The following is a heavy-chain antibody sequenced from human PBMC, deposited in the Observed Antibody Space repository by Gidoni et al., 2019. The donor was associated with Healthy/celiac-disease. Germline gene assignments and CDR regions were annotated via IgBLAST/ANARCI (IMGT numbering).Heavy chain of an antibody. D-gene: IGHD3-16*02. V-gene: IGHV3-23*04. CDR3: AKAPNHMITFGGVIVTSFDY. J-gene: IGHJ4*02. Sequence: EVQLVESGGGLVQPGGSLRLSCAASGFTFSSYAMSWVRQAPGKGLEWVSAISGSGGSTYYADSVKGRFTISRDNSKNTLYLQMNSLRAEDTAVYYCAKAPNHMITFGGVIVTSFDYWGQGTLVTVSS. CDR1: GFTFSSYA. CDR2: ISGSGGST.